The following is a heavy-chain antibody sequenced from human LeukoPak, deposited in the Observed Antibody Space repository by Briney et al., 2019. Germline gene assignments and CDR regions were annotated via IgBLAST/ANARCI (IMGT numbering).Heavy chain of an antibody. CDR3: ARLIAVAGTPAIP. D-gene: IGHD6-19*01. J-gene: IGHJ5*02. CDR1: GFTFSSYE. V-gene: IGHV3-48*03. CDR2: ISSSGSTV. Sequence: GGSLRLSCAASGFTFSSYEMNWVRQAPGKGLEWVSYISSSGSTVYYADSVEGRFTISRDNAKNSLYLQMNSLRAEDTAVYYCARLIAVAGTPAIPWGQGTLVTVSS.